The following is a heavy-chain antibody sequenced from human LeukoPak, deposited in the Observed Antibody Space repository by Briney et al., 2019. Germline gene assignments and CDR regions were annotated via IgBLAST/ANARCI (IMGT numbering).Heavy chain of an antibody. J-gene: IGHJ4*02. V-gene: IGHV1-24*01. CDR1: GYTLTELS. D-gene: IGHD2-15*01. Sequence: ASVKVSCKVSGYTLTELSMHWVRQAPGKGLEWMGGFEPEDGETIYAQKFQGRVAMTEDTSTDTAYMELSSLRSEDTAFYYCATGADCSDASCFYKYFGFWGQGTLVTVSS. CDR2: FEPEDGET. CDR3: ATGADCSDASCFYKYFGF.